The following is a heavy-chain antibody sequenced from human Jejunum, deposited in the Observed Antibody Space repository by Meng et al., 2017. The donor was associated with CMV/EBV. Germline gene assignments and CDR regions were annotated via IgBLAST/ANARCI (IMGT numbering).Heavy chain of an antibody. CDR1: GGSISSTSYY. CDR3: ARDALREGYFDL. Sequence: QVQLQESGPGLVKPSETLSLTCTVSGGSISSTSYYWVWIRQPPGKGLEWIGGVYYSGNTYYNPSLKSRVTLSVDTSKNQFSLKLNSVTAADTAVYHCARDALREGYFDLWGRGTLVTVSS. V-gene: IGHV4-39*07. J-gene: IGHJ2*01. CDR2: VYYSGNT. D-gene: IGHD4-17*01.